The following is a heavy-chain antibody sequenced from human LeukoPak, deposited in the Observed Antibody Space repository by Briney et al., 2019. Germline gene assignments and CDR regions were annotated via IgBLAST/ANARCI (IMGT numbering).Heavy chain of an antibody. CDR3: ARGPASGSNFAWFVP. CDR2: INQYGSER. V-gene: IGHV3-7*01. D-gene: IGHD3-10*01. J-gene: IGHJ5*02. CDR1: GFTFSSHW. Sequence: GGSLRLSCAASGFTFSSHWMSWVRQAPGKGLEWVANINQYGSERNYVDSVKGRFTISRDNAKSSLYLQMNSLRAEDTAIYYCARGPASGSNFAWFVPWGQGTLVTVSS.